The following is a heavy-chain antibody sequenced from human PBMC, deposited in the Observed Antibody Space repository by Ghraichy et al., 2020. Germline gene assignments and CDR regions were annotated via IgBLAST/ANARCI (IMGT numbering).Heavy chain of an antibody. CDR1: GFTFSSYD. J-gene: IGHJ4*02. Sequence: GGSLRLSCAASGFTFSSYDMNWVRQAPGKGLEWVSYISSSSSTIYYADSVKGRFTISRDNAKNSLYLQMNSLRDEDTAVYYCARDLGGYYDSSGKNGKFHYWGQGTLVTVSS. CDR2: ISSSSSTI. V-gene: IGHV3-48*02. CDR3: ARDLGGYYDSSGKNGKFHY. D-gene: IGHD3-22*01.